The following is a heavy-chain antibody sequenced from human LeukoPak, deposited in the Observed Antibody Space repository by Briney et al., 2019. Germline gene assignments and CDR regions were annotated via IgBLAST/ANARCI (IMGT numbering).Heavy chain of an antibody. V-gene: IGHV3-23*01. D-gene: IGHD3-3*02. CDR2: ISGSGSTT. CDR3: AKHGSPGPIFYNGMDV. J-gene: IGHJ6*02. Sequence: PGGSLRLSCAVSGFTFSGYAMSCVRQAPAKGLESVSSISGSGSTTYHTDPVKGRRTISRDNSKNTLYLEMNSLRVEDTAIYYCAKHGSPGPIFYNGMDVWGLGTTVTVSS. CDR1: GFTFSGYA.